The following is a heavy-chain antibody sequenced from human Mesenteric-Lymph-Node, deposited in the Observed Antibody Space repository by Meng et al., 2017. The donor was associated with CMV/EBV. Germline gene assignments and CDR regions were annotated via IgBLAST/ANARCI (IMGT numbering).Heavy chain of an antibody. J-gene: IGHJ4*02. D-gene: IGHD3-22*01. Sequence: ASVQVSCKASGYTFTGYYMHWVRQAPGQGLEWMGWINPNSGGTNYAQKFQGRVTMTRDTSISTAYMELSRLRSDDTAVYYCARGNYDSSGPDDYWGQGTLVTVSS. CDR2: INPNSGGT. V-gene: IGHV1-2*02. CDR3: ARGNYDSSGPDDY. CDR1: GYTFTGYY.